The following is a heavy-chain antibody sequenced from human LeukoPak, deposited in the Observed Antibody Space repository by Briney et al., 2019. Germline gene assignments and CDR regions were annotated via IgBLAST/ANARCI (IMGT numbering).Heavy chain of an antibody. CDR3: AKGGKWDVTPFDY. CDR1: GFMFSSNW. CDR2: IKEDGTET. Sequence: GGSLRLSCAASGFMFSSNWMSWVRLAPGKGLEWVANIKEDGTETYYVDSVKGRFTISSDNAKNSLYLQMNSLRVEDTAVYYCAKGGKWDVTPFDYWGQGTLVTVSS. J-gene: IGHJ4*02. D-gene: IGHD1-26*01. V-gene: IGHV3-7*03.